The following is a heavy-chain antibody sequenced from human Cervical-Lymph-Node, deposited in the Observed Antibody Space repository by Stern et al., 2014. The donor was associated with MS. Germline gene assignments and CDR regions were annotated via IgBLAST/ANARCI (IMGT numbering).Heavy chain of an antibody. CDR1: GYSLTNTW. V-gene: IGHV5-51*03. CDR2: IYPGHPET. J-gene: IGHJ4*02. Sequence: EVQLVQYGAELKKPGESLRISCKGSGYSLTNTWIGWVRQMPGKGLEWMGIIYPGHPETRSSPSFQGQVTTPADKSINTAYLQWSSLKASDTAMYYCARGRGIALRPDYWGQGTLVTVSS. CDR3: ARGRGIALRPDY. D-gene: IGHD6-13*01.